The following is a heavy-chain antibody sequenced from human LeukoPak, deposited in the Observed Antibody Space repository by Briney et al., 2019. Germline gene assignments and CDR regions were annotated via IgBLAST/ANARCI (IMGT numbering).Heavy chain of an antibody. J-gene: IGHJ4*02. Sequence: SQTLSLTCNVSSGSFTTGGYYWSWIRQHPGKGLEWIGHISYSGSTKYNPSLKSRVTMSVDMSKNQFSLKLRSVTAADTAVYYCGYSSGWYEDYWGQGTLVTVSS. CDR3: GYSSGWYEDY. CDR1: SGSFTTGGYY. V-gene: IGHV4-31*09. D-gene: IGHD6-19*01. CDR2: ISYSGST.